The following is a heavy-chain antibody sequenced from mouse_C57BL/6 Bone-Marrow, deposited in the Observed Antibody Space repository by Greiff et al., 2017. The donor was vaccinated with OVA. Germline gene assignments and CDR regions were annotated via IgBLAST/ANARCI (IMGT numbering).Heavy chain of an antibody. CDR2: IRSKSNNYAT. CDR1: GFSFNTYA. CDR3: GGKDYGRAWFAY. V-gene: IGHV10-1*01. Sequence: EVQRVESGGGLVQPKGSLKLSCAASGFSFNTYAMNWVRQAPGKGLEWVARIRSKSNNYATYYADSVKDRFTISRDDSESMLYLQMNNLKTEDTAVYYYGGKDYGRAWFAYWGQGTLVTVSA. J-gene: IGHJ3*01. D-gene: IGHD2-4*01.